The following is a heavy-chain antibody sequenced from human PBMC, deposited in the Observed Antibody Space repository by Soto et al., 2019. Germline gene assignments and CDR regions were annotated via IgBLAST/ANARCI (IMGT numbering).Heavy chain of an antibody. CDR3: AKGIGIAVAGTNYYYYGMDV. V-gene: IGHV3-23*01. D-gene: IGHD6-19*01. CDR1: GFTFSSYS. J-gene: IGHJ6*02. CDR2: FRSGGDDETT. Sequence: GGSLRLSCAASGFTFSSYSMSWVRQAPGKGLEWVSGFRSGGDDETTYYADAVRGRFTISRDNSKNTLFLQMNSLRAEDTAVYYCAKGIGIAVAGTNYYYYGMDVWGQGTTVTVSS.